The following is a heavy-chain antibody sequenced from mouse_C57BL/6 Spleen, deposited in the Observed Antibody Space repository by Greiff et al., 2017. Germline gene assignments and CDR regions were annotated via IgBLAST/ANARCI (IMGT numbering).Heavy chain of an antibody. J-gene: IGHJ2*01. D-gene: IGHD2-1*01. CDR3: ARLDGNFFYFDY. CDR1: GYTFTSYW. Sequence: QVQLQQPGAELVKPGASVKLSCKASGYTFTSYWMHWVKQRPGQGLEWIGMIHPNSGSTNYNEKFKSKATLTVDKSSSTAYMQLSSLTSEDSAVYYCARLDGNFFYFDYWGQGTTLTVAS. CDR2: IHPNSGST. V-gene: IGHV1-64*01.